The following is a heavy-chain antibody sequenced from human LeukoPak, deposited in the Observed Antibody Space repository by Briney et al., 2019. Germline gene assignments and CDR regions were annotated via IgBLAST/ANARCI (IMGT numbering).Heavy chain of an antibody. V-gene: IGHV4-28*05. J-gene: IGHJ3*02. D-gene: IGHD4-17*01. CDR3: ARKATTGPTKAAFDI. CDR1: GYSISSSNY. CDR2: TYYSGSI. Sequence: SETLSLTCAVSGYSISSSNYWAWIRQPPGKGLEWIGHTYYSGSIYYNPSLKSRVTMSVDTSKNQFSLKLSSVTAVDTAVYYCARKATTGPTKAAFDIWGQGTMVTVSS.